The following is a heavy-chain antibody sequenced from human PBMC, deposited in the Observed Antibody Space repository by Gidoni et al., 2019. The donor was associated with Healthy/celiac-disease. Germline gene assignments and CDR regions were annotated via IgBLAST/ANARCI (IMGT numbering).Heavy chain of an antibody. V-gene: IGHV3-15*01. CDR3: TTTWIQLWLQGHYYYYGMDV. D-gene: IGHD5-18*01. CDR1: GCTFSNAW. Sequence: EVQLVESGGGLVKPGGSLRLSCAASGCTFSNAWMSWVRQAPGKGLEWVGRIKSKTDGGTTDYAAPVKGRFTISRDDSKNTLYLQMNSLKTEDTAVYYCTTTWIQLWLQGHYYYYGMDVWGQGTTVTVSS. J-gene: IGHJ6*02. CDR2: IKSKTDGGTT.